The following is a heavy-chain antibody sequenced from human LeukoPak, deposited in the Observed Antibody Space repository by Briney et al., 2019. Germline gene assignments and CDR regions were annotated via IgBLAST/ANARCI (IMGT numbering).Heavy chain of an antibody. CDR1: GGSISSYY. CDR2: IYTSGST. Sequence: SETLSLTCTVSGGSISSYYWSWIRQPAGKGLEWIGRIYTSGSTNYNPSLKSRVTMSVDTSKNRFSLKLSSVTAADTAVYYCARIRYDSSGYWGFTFDIWGQGTMVTVSS. J-gene: IGHJ3*02. D-gene: IGHD3-22*01. V-gene: IGHV4-4*07. CDR3: ARIRYDSSGYWGFTFDI.